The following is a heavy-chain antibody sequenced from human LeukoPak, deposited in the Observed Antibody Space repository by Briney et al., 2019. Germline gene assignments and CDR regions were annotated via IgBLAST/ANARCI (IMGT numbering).Heavy chain of an antibody. CDR2: IIPILGTA. CDR1: GDTFINYA. J-gene: IGHJ6*02. Sequence: GASVEVSCKATGDTFINYAISWVRRARGQGLEWMGRIIPILGTADYAQKFQGRVTISADKSTSTAYMELSSLRSEDTAVCYCARDGWMDVWGQGTTVTVSS. CDR3: ARDGWMDV. D-gene: IGHD2-15*01. V-gene: IGHV1-69*04.